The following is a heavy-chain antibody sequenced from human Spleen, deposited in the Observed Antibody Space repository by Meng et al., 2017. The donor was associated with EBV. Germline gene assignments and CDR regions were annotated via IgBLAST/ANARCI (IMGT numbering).Heavy chain of an antibody. Sequence: QVRVVASGGEVKKAWAAVKVSCNTYGGTFRSDAVSGGRQDPGKGLEWMGGLIPKSDAPYYAQKFQDRVTITADESTSTHYMDLSGLRSEDTAVYYCASESGRGFTPDYWGQGTLVTVSS. CDR3: ASESGRGFTPDY. CDR2: LIPKSDAP. J-gene: IGHJ4*02. D-gene: IGHD3-10*01. CDR1: GGTFRSDA. V-gene: IGHV1-69*01.